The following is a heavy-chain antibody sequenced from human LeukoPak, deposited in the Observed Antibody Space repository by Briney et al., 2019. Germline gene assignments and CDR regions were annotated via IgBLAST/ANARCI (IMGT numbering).Heavy chain of an antibody. Sequence: SETLSLTCTVSGGSISSYYWSWIRQPAGKGLEWIGRIYTSGSTNYNPSLKSRVTMSVDTSKNQFSLKLSSVTAADTAVCYCARITGTWCGSCSEGYYYYYMDVWGKGTTVTVSS. CDR3: ARITGTWCGSCSEGYYYYYMDV. CDR1: GGSISSYY. J-gene: IGHJ6*03. V-gene: IGHV4-4*07. D-gene: IGHD2-15*01. CDR2: IYTSGST.